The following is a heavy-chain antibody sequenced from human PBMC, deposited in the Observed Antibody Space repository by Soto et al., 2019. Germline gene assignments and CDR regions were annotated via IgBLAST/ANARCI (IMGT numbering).Heavy chain of an antibody. V-gene: IGHV1-18*04. CDR1: GYTFTSYG. D-gene: IGHD6-13*01. J-gene: IGHJ6*02. CDR3: ERDREAAAGTGGGYYGMDV. CDR2: ISAYNGNT. Sequence: QVQLVQSVAEVKKPGASVKVSCKASGYTFTSYGISWVRQAPGQGLEWMGWISAYNGNTNYAQKLQGRVTMTTDTSTSKAYMELRSLRSDDKAVYYCERDREAAAGTGGGYYGMDVWGQGTTVTVSS.